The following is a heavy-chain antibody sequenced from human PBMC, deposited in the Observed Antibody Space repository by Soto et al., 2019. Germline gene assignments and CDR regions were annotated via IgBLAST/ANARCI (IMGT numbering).Heavy chain of an antibody. V-gene: IGHV3-15*01. D-gene: IGHD6-13*01. J-gene: IGHJ4*02. CDR1: GFTFSNAW. Sequence: EVQLVESGGGLIKPGGSLRLSCAGSGFTFSNAWMSWVRQAPGKGLEWVGRIKTKTDGGTTDYAAPVKGRFTISRDDSKNTLYLQMNSLETEDTAVYYCTTARWYTYYFDYWGQGTLVTVSS. CDR3: TTARWYTYYFDY. CDR2: IKTKTDGGTT.